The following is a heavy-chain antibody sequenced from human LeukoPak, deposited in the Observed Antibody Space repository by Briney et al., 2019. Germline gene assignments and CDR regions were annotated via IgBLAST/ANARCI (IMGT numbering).Heavy chain of an antibody. CDR2: IYYSGST. CDR3: ARAPYYDILTHDAFDI. V-gene: IGHV4-30-4*01. CDR1: GGSISSGDDY. D-gene: IGHD3-9*01. Sequence: SETLSLACTVSGGSISSGDDYWSWIRQPPGKGLEWIGYIYYSGSTYYNPSLKSRVTISVDTSKNQFSLKLSSVTAADTAVYYCARAPYYDILTHDAFDIWGQGTMVTVSS. J-gene: IGHJ3*02.